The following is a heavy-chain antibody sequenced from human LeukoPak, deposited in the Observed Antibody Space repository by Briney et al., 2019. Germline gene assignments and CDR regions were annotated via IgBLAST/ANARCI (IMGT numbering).Heavy chain of an antibody. V-gene: IGHV4-39*01. Sequence: PSETLSLTCTVSGGSISSSSYYWGWIRQPPGKGLEWIGSIYYSGSTYYNPSLKSRVTISVDTSKNQFSLKLSSVTAADTAVYYCARGLRIVAATPTRIQAIPDAFDIWGQGTMVTVSS. CDR1: GGSISSSSYY. CDR3: ARGLRIVAATPTRIQAIPDAFDI. D-gene: IGHD2-15*01. J-gene: IGHJ3*02. CDR2: IYYSGST.